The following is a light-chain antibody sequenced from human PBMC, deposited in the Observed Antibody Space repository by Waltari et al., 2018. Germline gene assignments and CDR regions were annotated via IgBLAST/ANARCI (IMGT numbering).Light chain of an antibody. CDR1: KLGDKY. J-gene: IGLJ1*01. CDR2: QDV. V-gene: IGLV3-1*01. Sequence: ELTQPPSLSVSPGQTATITCTGGKLGDKYASWYQQKPGRSLVLVIYQDVKRPSGFPERFSGSNSGDTATLTITETQSLDEADYYCQAWDSGTYYVFGSGTKVTVL. CDR3: QAWDSGTYYV.